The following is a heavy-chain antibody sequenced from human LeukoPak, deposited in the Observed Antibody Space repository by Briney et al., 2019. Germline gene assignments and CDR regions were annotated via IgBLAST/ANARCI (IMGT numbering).Heavy chain of an antibody. Sequence: GGSLRLSCAASGFTFSSSWRHWFGQAPGKGLVWFSRINSDGSSTVYADSVKGRFTISRDNAKNTLYLQMNSLRAEDTSVYYCAGSLAYCGGDCHAAFDYWGQGTLVTVSS. D-gene: IGHD2-21*02. CDR2: INSDGSST. J-gene: IGHJ4*02. CDR3: AGSLAYCGGDCHAAFDY. CDR1: GFTFSSSW. V-gene: IGHV3-74*01.